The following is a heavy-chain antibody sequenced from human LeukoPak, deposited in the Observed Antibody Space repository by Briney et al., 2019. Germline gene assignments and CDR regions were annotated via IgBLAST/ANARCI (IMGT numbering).Heavy chain of an antibody. CDR1: GFXFHNYA. V-gene: IGHV3-23*01. CDR3: AKTAYDTSRSYFDF. CDR2: ISGTGTNT. J-gene: IGHJ4*02. D-gene: IGHD3-22*01. Sequence: GGSLRLSCAASGFXFHNYAIAWVRQAPGKGLEWVSHISGTGTNTHYAASVQGRFTVSRDYSKDTVYLQMHSLRVEDTAIYFCAKTAYDTSRSYFDFWGQGILVTVSS.